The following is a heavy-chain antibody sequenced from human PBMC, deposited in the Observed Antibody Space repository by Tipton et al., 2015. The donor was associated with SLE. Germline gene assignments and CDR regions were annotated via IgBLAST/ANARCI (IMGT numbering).Heavy chain of an antibody. V-gene: IGHV4-39*07. CDR3: ARDRGIAAAGNDAFDI. J-gene: IGHJ3*02. D-gene: IGHD6-13*01. CDR1: GGSISSSNYY. Sequence: TLSLTCTVSGGSISSSNYYWGWIRQPPGKGLEWIGSMYYSGSTYYNPSLKSRVTISVDTSKNQFSLKLSSVTAADTAVYYCARDRGIAAAGNDAFDIWGQGTMVTVSS. CDR2: MYYSGST.